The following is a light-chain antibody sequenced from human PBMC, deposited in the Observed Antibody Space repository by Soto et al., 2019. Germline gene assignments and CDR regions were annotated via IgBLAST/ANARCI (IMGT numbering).Light chain of an antibody. J-gene: IGLJ2*01. CDR2: EVS. V-gene: IGLV2-23*02. Sequence: QSALTQPASVSGSPGQSITISCTGTSSDVASYNLVSWYQQHPDKAPKLMIYEVSKRPSGVSIRFSGSKSGNTASLTISGLQYEDEADYYGCSGVIFGGGTKLTVL. CDR3: CSGVI. CDR1: SSDVASYNL.